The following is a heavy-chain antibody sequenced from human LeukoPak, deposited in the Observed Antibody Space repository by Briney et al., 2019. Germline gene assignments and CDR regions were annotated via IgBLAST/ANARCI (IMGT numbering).Heavy chain of an antibody. Sequence: SETLSLTCTVSGGSISSYYWSWIRQPPGKGLEWIGYIYYSGSTNYNPSLKSRVTISVDTSKNQFSLKLSSVTAADTALYYCARGVEYSSSSGLGYWGQRTLVSVSS. V-gene: IGHV4-59*01. J-gene: IGHJ4*02. D-gene: IGHD6-6*01. CDR1: GGSISSYY. CDR2: IYYSGST. CDR3: ARGVEYSSSSGLGY.